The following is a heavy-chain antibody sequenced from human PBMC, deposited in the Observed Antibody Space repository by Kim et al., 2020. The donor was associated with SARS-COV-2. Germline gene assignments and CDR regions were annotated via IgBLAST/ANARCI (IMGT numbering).Heavy chain of an antibody. J-gene: IGHJ4*02. V-gene: IGHV3-15*01. D-gene: IGHD4-17*01. CDR2: IKSKTDGGTT. Sequence: GGSLRLSCAASGFTFSNAWMSWVRQAPGKGLELVGLIKSKTDGGTTDYAAPVKGRFTISRDDSKNTMYLQMNSLKTEDTAVYYCTRSYGDGGFDYWGQGT. CDR1: GFTFSNAW. CDR3: TRSYGDGGFDY.